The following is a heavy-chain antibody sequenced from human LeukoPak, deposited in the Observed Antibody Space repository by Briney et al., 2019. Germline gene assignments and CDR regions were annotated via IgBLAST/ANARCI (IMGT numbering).Heavy chain of an antibody. CDR2: IYYTGST. CDR1: GGSITTNY. V-gene: IGHV4-59*08. CDR3: ARMSSSWLTVDH. Sequence: SETLSLTCTVSGGSITTNYWSWIRQPPGKGLEWIGYIYYTGSTNYNPSLTSRVTISVDTSKSQFSLKLSSVTAADTAIYYCARMSSSWLTVDHWGQGTLVTVSS. D-gene: IGHD6-13*01. J-gene: IGHJ4*02.